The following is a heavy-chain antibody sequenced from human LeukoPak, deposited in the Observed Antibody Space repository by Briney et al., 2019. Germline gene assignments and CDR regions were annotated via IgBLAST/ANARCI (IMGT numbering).Heavy chain of an antibody. D-gene: IGHD1-1*01. CDR2: ISYDGSNE. CDR1: GFTFSSYV. Sequence: PGRSLRLSCAASGFTFSSYVMHWVRQAPGKGLEWVAIISYDGSNEYYADSVKGRFTISRDNSKNTLYLQMNSLRAADTAVYYCARGLSATTGTTGFYYFDYWGQGTLVTVSS. V-gene: IGHV3-30*04. CDR3: ARGLSATTGTTGFYYFDY. J-gene: IGHJ4*02.